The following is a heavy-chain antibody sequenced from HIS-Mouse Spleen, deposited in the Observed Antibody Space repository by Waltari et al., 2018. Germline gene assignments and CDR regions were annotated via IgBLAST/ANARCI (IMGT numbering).Heavy chain of an antibody. D-gene: IGHD6-13*01. Sequence: QLQLQESGPGLVKPSETLSLTCTVSGGSISSSSYYWGWIRRPPGKGLEWIGSSYYSGRTYYNPALKSRVTISVDTSKTQFSLKRRSVTAADTAVYYCAREIPYSSSWYDWYFDLWGRGTLVTVSS. J-gene: IGHJ2*01. V-gene: IGHV4-39*07. CDR1: GGSISSSSYY. CDR3: AREIPYSSSWYDWYFDL. CDR2: SYYSGRT.